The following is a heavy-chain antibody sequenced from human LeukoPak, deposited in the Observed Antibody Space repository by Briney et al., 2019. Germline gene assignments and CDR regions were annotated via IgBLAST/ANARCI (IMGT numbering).Heavy chain of an antibody. CDR3: ARGRDGYSFGFDY. CDR1: GYGFTSYW. J-gene: IGHJ4*02. CDR2: IYPGDSDT. D-gene: IGHD5-24*01. Sequence: GESLKISCKGSGYGFTSYWIGWVGKMPGKALEWMGIIYPGDSDTRYSPSFQGQVTISADKSISTAYLQWSSLKASDTAMYYCARGRDGYSFGFDYWGQGTLVTVSS. V-gene: IGHV5-51*01.